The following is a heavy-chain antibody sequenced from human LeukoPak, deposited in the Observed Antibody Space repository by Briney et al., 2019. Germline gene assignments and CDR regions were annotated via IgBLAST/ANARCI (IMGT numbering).Heavy chain of an antibody. V-gene: IGHV3-53*01. CDR3: VKAHDSDSSFAY. J-gene: IGHJ4*02. CDR2: IYTSGST. D-gene: IGHD3-22*01. CDR1: GFSVSANY. Sequence: PGGSLRLSCAASGFSVSANYMTWVRQAPGKGLEWVSLIYTSGSTFYADSVRGRFTISRDNSENTLSLDMNSLTAGDTAIYYCVKAHDSDSSFAYWGQGTLVTVSS.